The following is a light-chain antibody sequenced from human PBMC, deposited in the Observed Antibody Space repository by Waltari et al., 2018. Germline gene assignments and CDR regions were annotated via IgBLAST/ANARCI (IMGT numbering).Light chain of an antibody. CDR2: AVS. CDR3: CSYAGSANVV. Sequence: QSALTQPASVSGSPGPSITIPCPGTSSTLGHYNFVSSDQPHPGKAPKLMIYAVSERPSGVSNRFSGSKYGNTASLTISGLQAEDEADYYCCSYAGSANVVFGGGSKLTVL. V-gene: IGLV2-23*02. J-gene: IGLJ2*01. CDR1: SSTLGHYNF.